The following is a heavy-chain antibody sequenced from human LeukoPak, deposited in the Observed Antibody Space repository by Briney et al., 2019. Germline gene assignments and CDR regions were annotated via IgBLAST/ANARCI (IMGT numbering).Heavy chain of an antibody. J-gene: IGHJ4*02. CDR2: ISYDGSNK. CDR3: ARPIGSYYVLGDY. Sequence: PGGSLRLSCAASGVTFSSYGMHWVRQAPGKGLEWVAVISYDGSNKYYADSVKGRFTISRDNSKNTLYLQMNSLRAEDTAVYYCARPIGSYYVLGDYWGQGTLVTVSS. CDR1: GVTFSSYG. D-gene: IGHD1-26*01. V-gene: IGHV3-30*03.